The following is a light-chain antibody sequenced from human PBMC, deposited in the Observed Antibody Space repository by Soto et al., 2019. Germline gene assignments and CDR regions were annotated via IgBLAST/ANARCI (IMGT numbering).Light chain of an antibody. V-gene: IGKV3-15*01. J-gene: IGKJ5*01. CDR2: GAS. Sequence: EIVMTQSPATLSVSPVERATLSGRASQSVSSNLAWYQQKPGQAPRLLIYGASTRATGIPARFSGSGSGTEFTLTISSLQSEDFAVYYCQQYNNWSITFGQGTRLEIK. CDR3: QQYNNWSIT. CDR1: QSVSSN.